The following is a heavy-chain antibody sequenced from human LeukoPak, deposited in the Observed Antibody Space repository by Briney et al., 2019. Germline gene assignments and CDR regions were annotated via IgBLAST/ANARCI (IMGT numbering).Heavy chain of an antibody. J-gene: IGHJ4*02. CDR2: IYPGDSDT. V-gene: IGHV5-51*01. CDR1: VYTYTNYW. D-gene: IGHD5-18*01. Sequence: GESLKISCKGSVYTYTNYWIGGVSQMPGKGLEWMGIIYPGDSDTRYSPSFQGQVTISADKSISTAYLQWSSLKASDTAMYYCARRVAYNYASDFWGQGTLVTVSS. CDR3: ARRVAYNYASDF.